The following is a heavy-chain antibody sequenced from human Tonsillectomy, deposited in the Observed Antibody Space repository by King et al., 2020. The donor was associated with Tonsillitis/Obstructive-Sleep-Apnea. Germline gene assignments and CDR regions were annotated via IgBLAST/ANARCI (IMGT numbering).Heavy chain of an antibody. V-gene: IGHV3-33*01. D-gene: IGHD2-2*01. CDR2: IWYDGSNK. J-gene: IGHJ4*02. CDR3: ARGDCSSTSCYHADY. Sequence: VQLVESGGGVVQPGRSLRLSCAASGFTFSSYGMYWVRQAPGKGLEWVAVIWYDGSNKYYADSVKGRFTISRDNSRNTLYLQMNSLRAEDTAVYYCARGDCSSTSCYHADYWGQGTLVTVSS. CDR1: GFTFSSYG.